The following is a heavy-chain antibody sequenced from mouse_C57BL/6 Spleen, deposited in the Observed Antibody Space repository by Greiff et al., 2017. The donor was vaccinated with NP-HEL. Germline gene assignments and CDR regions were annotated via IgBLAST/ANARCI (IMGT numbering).Heavy chain of an antibody. CDR3: AILLTTVVDWYFDV. Sequence: QVQLKQPGAELVRPGSSVKLSCKASGYTFTSYWMHWVKQRPIQGLEWIGNIDPSDSETHYNQKFKDKATLTVDKSSSTAYMQLSSLTSEDSAVYYCAILLTTVVDWYFDVWGTGTTVTVSS. D-gene: IGHD1-1*01. CDR1: GYTFTSYW. J-gene: IGHJ1*03. CDR2: IDPSDSET. V-gene: IGHV1-52*01.